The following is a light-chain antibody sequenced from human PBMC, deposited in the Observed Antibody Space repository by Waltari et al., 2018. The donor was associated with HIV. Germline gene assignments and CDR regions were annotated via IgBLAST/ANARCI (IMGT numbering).Light chain of an antibody. J-gene: IGLJ3*02. CDR1: SSNVGRYDP. Sequence: QSALTPPPSLSGSPGQSPAISCTCTSSNVGRYDPVACYHQSPGPSPKLIFYEVSNPPSGVPGRFSGSKSSNTASLTIAGLQPEDEADYYCSSFTTSGTWVFGGGTKLTVL. CDR3: SSFTTSGTWV. V-gene: IGLV2-18*02. CDR2: EVS.